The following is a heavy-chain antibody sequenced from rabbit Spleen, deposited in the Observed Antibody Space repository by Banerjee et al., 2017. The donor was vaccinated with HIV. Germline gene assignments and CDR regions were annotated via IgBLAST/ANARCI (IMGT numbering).Heavy chain of an antibody. Sequence: QEQLVESGGGLVQPEGSLTLTCKASGFDFSDKAVMCWVRQAPGKGLEWIACINASTGKPVYATWASGRFTISRTSSTTVTLQMTSLTAADRATYFCARDLVGVIGWNFNLWGQGTLVTVS. CDR1: GFDFSDKAV. J-gene: IGHJ4*01. CDR3: ARDLVGVIGWNFNL. D-gene: IGHD1-1*01. CDR2: INASTGKP. V-gene: IGHV1S45*01.